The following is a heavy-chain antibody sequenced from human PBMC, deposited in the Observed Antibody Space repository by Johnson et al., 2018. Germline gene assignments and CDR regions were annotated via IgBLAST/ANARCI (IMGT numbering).Heavy chain of an antibody. CDR2: IYYSGST. J-gene: IGHJ6*03. Sequence: QVQLQESGPGLVKPSETXSLTCTVSGGSISSYYWSWIRQPPGKGLEWIGYIYYSGSTNYNPPLKSRVTISVDTSKNQFSLNLSSVPEADTAVYYCARVPYDFWSGYSPYYYYYMDVWGKGTTVTVSS. V-gene: IGHV4-59*01. D-gene: IGHD3-3*01. CDR3: ARVPYDFWSGYSPYYYYYMDV. CDR1: GGSISSYY.